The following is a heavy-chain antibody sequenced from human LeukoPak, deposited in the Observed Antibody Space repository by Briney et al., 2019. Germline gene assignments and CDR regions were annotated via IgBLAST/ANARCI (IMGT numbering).Heavy chain of an antibody. CDR3: ARHMYGDYARI. CDR2: IYYSGST. CDR1: GGSISSSSYY. V-gene: IGHV4-39*01. D-gene: IGHD4-17*01. Sequence: PSETLSLTCTVSGGSISSSSYYWGWLRQPPGKGLEWIGSIYYSGSTYYNPSLKSRVTISVDTSKNQFSLKLSSVTAADTAVYYCARHMYGDYARIWGQGTLVTVSS. J-gene: IGHJ4*02.